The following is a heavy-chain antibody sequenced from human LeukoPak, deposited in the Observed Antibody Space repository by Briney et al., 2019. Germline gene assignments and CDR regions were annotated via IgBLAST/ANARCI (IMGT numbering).Heavy chain of an antibody. V-gene: IGHV1-2*02. D-gene: IGHD2-15*01. CDR3: GRRRIDCSDTGCYVDY. CDR2: MNPNRGDT. Sequence: ASVKVSCKASGYSFTGYYIHWMRQAPGQGLEWMGWMNPNRGDTSYAQKFQGRVTMTRDTPINTAYMELSGLTSDDTAVYYCGRRRIDCSDTGCYVDYWGQGTLVTVSS. CDR1: GYSFTGYY. J-gene: IGHJ4*02.